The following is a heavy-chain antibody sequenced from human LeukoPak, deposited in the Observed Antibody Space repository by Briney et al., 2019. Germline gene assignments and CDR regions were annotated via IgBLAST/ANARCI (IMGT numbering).Heavy chain of an antibody. V-gene: IGHV4-30-2*01. Sequence: SETLSLTCTVSGGSISSGGYYWTWIRQPPGKGLEWIGYVYEVGITYYNPSLKSRATISEDRSKNQFSLKLTSVTAADTAVYFCAREMATVSSRAFDIWGQGTMLTVSS. J-gene: IGHJ3*02. CDR3: AREMATVSSRAFDI. CDR1: GGSISSGGYY. D-gene: IGHD5-24*01. CDR2: VYEVGIT.